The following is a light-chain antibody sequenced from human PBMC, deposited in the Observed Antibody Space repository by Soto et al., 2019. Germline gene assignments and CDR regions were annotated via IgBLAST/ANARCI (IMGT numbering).Light chain of an antibody. CDR1: QSVSNN. Sequence: EIVLTQSPATLSVSPGERATLSCRASQSVSNNLAWYQQKPGQAPRLLIYGASTRATGIPARFSGSGSGTEFTLTISTLQSEDFAFYYCQQYNKWPLTFGPGTKVDI. V-gene: IGKV3-15*01. J-gene: IGKJ3*01. CDR2: GAS. CDR3: QQYNKWPLT.